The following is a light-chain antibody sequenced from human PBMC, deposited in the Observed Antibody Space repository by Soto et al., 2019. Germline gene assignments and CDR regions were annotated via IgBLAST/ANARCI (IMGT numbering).Light chain of an antibody. J-gene: IGLJ1*01. V-gene: IGLV1-51*01. CDR2: DNV. CDR1: RSNIGENY. CDR3: GTWDNRLSAGL. Sequence: QSALTQPPSVSAAPGQKVTISCSGSRSNIGENYVSWYQQFPGAAPQLVIYDNVNRSPGIPDRFSGSKSGTSATLGITGLQTGDEADDDCGTWDNRLSAGLFGAGTKVTVL.